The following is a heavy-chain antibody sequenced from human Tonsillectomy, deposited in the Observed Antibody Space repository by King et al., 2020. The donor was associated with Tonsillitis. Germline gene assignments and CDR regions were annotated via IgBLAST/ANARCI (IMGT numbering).Heavy chain of an antibody. V-gene: IGHV3-30*02. J-gene: IGHJ4*02. CDR2: IPYDGSNK. CDR1: GFTFSSYG. D-gene: IGHD3-9*01. Sequence: VQLVESGGGVVKPGGSLRLSCAASGFTFSSYGVHWVRQAPGKGLEWVAFIPYDGSNKYYADSVKGRFTISRDNSKNTLYLQMHSLRAEDTAVYYCAKSTGYDILTGYYTPTGFDYWGQGTLVTVSS. CDR3: AKSTGYDILTGYYTPTGFDY.